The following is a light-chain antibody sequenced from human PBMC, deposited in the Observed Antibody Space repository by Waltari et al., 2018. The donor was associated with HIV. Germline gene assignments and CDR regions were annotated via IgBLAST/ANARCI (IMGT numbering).Light chain of an antibody. CDR2: DAS. Sequence: EIVLTQSPATLSLSPGERATLSCRASQSVSSYLAWYQQKPGQAPRLLIYDASNGATGIPARFRGSGSGTDFTVTISSLEPEDCAVYYCQQRGKSTVGGGTKVGI. CDR1: QSVSSY. CDR3: QQRGKST. V-gene: IGKV3-11*01. J-gene: IGKJ4*01.